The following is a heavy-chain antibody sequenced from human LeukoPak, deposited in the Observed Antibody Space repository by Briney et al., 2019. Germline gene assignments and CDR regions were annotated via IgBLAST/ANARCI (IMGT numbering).Heavy chain of an antibody. Sequence: PSETLSLTCAVYGGSFSGYYWSWIRQPPGKGLEWIGEINHSGSTNYNPSLKSRVTISVDASKNQFSLKLSSVTAADTAVYYCARSSYYDFWSGYYPMAYAFDIWGQGTMVTVSS. J-gene: IGHJ3*02. V-gene: IGHV4-34*01. D-gene: IGHD3-3*01. CDR1: GGSFSGYY. CDR3: ARSSYYDFWSGYYPMAYAFDI. CDR2: INHSGST.